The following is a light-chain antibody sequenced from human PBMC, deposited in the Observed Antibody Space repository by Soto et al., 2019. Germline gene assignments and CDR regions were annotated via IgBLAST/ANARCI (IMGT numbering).Light chain of an antibody. Sequence: EIVLTQSPGTLSLSPGGRATLSCRASQSVSSSYLAWYQQRPGQAPRLLIFGASFRATGIPDRFSGSGSGTDFTLTISSLEPEDFAVYYCQHYGSPLTFCGGTKVEIK. CDR1: QSVSSSY. CDR3: QHYGSPLT. J-gene: IGKJ4*01. V-gene: IGKV3-20*01. CDR2: GAS.